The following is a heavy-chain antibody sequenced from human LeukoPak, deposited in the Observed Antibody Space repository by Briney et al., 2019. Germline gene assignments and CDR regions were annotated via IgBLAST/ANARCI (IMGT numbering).Heavy chain of an antibody. CDR1: GITVSSNY. CDR3: ARDFRYCSGGSCYYYYGMDV. J-gene: IGHJ6*02. Sequence: GGSLRLSCAASGITVSSNYMSWVRQAPGKGLEWVSVIYSGGSTYYADSVKGRFTISRDNSKNTLYLQMDSLRAEDTAVYYCARDFRYCSGGSCYYYYGMDVWGQGTTVTVSS. CDR2: IYSGGST. V-gene: IGHV3-53*05. D-gene: IGHD2-15*01.